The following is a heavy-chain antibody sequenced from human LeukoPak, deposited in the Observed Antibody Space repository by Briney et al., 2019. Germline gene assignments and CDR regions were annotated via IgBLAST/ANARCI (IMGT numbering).Heavy chain of an antibody. CDR2: INHSGSS. V-gene: IGHV4-34*01. CDR3: AREGYCSGTSCYNFNY. D-gene: IGHD2-2*02. Sequence: KPSETLSLTCTVSGGSISSYYWSWIRQPPGKGLEWIGEINHSGSSNYNPSLKSRVTISLDTSKNQFSLNLSSVTAADTAVYYCAREGYCSGTSCYNFNYWGQGTLVTVSS. J-gene: IGHJ4*02. CDR1: GGSISSYY.